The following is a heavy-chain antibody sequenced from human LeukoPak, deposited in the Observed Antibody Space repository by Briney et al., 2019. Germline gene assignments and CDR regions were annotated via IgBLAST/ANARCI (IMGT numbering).Heavy chain of an antibody. V-gene: IGHV4-38-2*02. CDR3: AREDGSGWPRYNWFDP. Sequence: PSETLSLTCTVSGYSITTGYYWAWIRQPPGKGPEWIGSMYHNSGATFYSPSLESRVTISVDTSKNQLSLKLSSVTAADTAVYYCAREDGSGWPRYNWFDPWGQGTLVTVSS. J-gene: IGHJ5*02. D-gene: IGHD6-19*01. CDR1: GYSITTGYY. CDR2: MYHNSGAT.